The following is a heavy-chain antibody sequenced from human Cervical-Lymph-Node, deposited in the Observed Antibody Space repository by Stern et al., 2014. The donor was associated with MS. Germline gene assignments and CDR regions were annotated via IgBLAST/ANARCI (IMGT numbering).Heavy chain of an antibody. Sequence: VQLVESGGGLVQPGGSLRLSCAASGFIFSNSWMSWVRQAPGKGLEWVANTKHDGSEKNHVDSVKGRFTISRDNAKNTLYLQMNSLRAEDTAMYYCAREGYCDYWGQGTLVTVSS. D-gene: IGHD2-15*01. CDR1: GFIFSNSW. V-gene: IGHV3-7*01. CDR2: TKHDGSEK. CDR3: AREGYCDY. J-gene: IGHJ4*02.